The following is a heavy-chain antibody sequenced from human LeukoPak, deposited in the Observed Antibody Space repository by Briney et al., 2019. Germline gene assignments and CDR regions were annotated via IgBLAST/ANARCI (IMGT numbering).Heavy chain of an antibody. D-gene: IGHD3-10*01. CDR3: ARLMVRGVKYYFDY. J-gene: IGHJ4*02. CDR2: IYYSGST. Sequence: PSETLSLTCTVSGGSISSYYWSWIRQPPGKGLEWIGYIYYSGSTNYNPSLKSRVTISVDTSKNQFSLKLSSVTAADTAVYYCARLMVRGVKYYFDYWGQGTLVTVSS. CDR1: GGSISSYY. V-gene: IGHV4-59*08.